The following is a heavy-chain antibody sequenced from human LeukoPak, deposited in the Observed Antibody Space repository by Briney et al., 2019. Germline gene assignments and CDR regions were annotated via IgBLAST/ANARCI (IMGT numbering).Heavy chain of an antibody. J-gene: IGHJ3*01. D-gene: IGHD3-16*01. CDR2: IGDAST. V-gene: IGHV3-23*01. CDR3: AKNLGPFDV. CDR1: GFTFGNHA. Sequence: GGSLRLSCTASGFTFGNHAMSWVRQAPGKGLEWVSSIGDASTYYADSVKGRFTISRDNSKNMLYLQLNSLRAGDTAMYYCAKNLGPFDVRGQGTMVTVSS.